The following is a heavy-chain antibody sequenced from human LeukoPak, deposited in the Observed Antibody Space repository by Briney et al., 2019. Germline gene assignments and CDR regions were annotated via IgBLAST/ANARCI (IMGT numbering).Heavy chain of an antibody. J-gene: IGHJ4*02. CDR3: AKVDGSGSYLDY. CDR1: GFTFSSYG. CDR2: IWYDGSNK. Sequence: GRSLRLSCAAFGFTFSSYGMHWVRQAPGKGLEWVAVIWYDGSNKYYADSVKGRFTISRDNSKNTLYLQMNSLRAEDTAVYYCAKVDGSGSYLDYWGQGTLVTVSS. V-gene: IGHV3-33*06. D-gene: IGHD3-10*01.